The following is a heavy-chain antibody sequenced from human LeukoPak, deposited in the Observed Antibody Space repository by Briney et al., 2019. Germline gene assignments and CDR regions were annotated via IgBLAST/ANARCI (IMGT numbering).Heavy chain of an antibody. CDR3: VRMQEGAPYHFDY. D-gene: IGHD3-16*01. J-gene: IGHJ4*02. CDR1: GGSISSDY. CDR2: IYYSGST. Sequence: SETLSLTCTVSGGSISSDYWSWIRQPPGKGLEWIGYIYYSGSTNYNPSLKSRVTISVDTSKTHFSLKLSSVTAADTAVYYCVRMQEGAPYHFDYWGQGSLVTVSS. V-gene: IGHV4-59*01.